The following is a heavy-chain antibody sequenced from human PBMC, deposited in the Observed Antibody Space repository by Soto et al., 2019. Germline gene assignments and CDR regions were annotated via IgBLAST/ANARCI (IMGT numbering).Heavy chain of an antibody. CDR3: AREDTYGWSGESLDV. D-gene: IGHD6-19*01. V-gene: IGHV4-34*01. Sequence: YETLCHTCAVVGDSLRGQSWNWIRQSPGKGLEWIGELDQSGGTNYNPSLKSRAIISDDTSKNQFSLTLTSVTAADTAVYDCAREDTYGWSGESLDVWGKLTMVT. CDR2: LDQSGGT. CDR1: GDSLRGQS. J-gene: IGHJ6*03.